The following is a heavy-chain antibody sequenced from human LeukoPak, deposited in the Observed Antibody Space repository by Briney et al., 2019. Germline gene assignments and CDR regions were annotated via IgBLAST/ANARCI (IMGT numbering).Heavy chain of an antibody. J-gene: IGHJ6*03. CDR2: IYHSGST. V-gene: IGHV4-39*07. CDR3: ASAIYCSSTSCPSSGYDYYYYYYMDV. Sequence: SQTLSLTCTVSGGSISSGSYYWGWIRQPPGKGLEWIGSIYHSGSTYYNPSLKSRVTISVDTSKNQFSLKLSSVTAADTAVYYCASAIYCSSTSCPSSGYDYYYYYYMDVWGKGTTVTVSS. CDR1: GGSISSGSYY. D-gene: IGHD2-2*01.